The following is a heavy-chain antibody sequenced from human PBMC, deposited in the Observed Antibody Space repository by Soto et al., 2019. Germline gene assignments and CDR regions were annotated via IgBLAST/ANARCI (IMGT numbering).Heavy chain of an antibody. CDR2: SDSRGRT. CDR1: GGAISSCY. Sequence: PETLWGTCAVSGGAISSCYWTWIRQTTGKGLEGSGRSDSRGRTKYNPALQSRVTMSVQTSNNQFSLRLTSVTAADTAVYYCARGQRFSDWGDPWGQGTLVTVS. J-gene: IGHJ5*02. CDR3: ARGQRFSDWGDP. V-gene: IGHV4-4*07. D-gene: IGHD3-3*01.